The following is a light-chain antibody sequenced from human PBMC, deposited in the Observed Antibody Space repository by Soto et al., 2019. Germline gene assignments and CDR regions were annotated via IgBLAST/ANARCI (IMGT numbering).Light chain of an antibody. V-gene: IGKV3-20*01. CDR3: QQYGNSPYT. J-gene: IGKJ2*01. CDR2: AAS. CDR1: QSVSSNY. Sequence: EIVLTQSPGTLSLSPGERAALSCRASQSVSSNYLAWYQQKLGQAPSLLISAASSRATGIPDRFSGSASGTNFTLTISRLEPEYFAVYYCQQYGNSPYTFGQGTKLEIK.